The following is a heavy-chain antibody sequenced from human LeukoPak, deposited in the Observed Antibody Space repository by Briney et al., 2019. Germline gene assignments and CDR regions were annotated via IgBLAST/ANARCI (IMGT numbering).Heavy chain of an antibody. Sequence: PGGSLSLACAVSGFLFNSYATGWARQARGKGLEWVSTISGSGDRTRYAHSVPGRSTLSRDHSKNPLFLQMNSLRAEGPAVSYSANWGLMTTVNPWDYWGQGTLVTVSS. CDR2: ISGSGDRT. D-gene: IGHD4-17*01. CDR1: GFLFNSYA. J-gene: IGHJ4*02. V-gene: IGHV3-23*01. CDR3: ANWGLMTTVNPWDY.